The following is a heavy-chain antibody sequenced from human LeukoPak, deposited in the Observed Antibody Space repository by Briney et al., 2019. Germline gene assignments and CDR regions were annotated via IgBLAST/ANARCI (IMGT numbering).Heavy chain of an antibody. CDR2: INPSGGST. CDR1: GYTFTSYY. D-gene: IGHD3-22*01. Sequence: GASVKVSCKASGYTFTSYYMHWVRQAPGQGLEWMGIINPSGGSTSYALKFQGRVTMTRDTSTSTVYMELSSLRSEDTAVYYCARGSGLHDTPIVGNWFDPWGQGTLVTVSS. CDR3: ARGSGLHDTPIVGNWFDP. V-gene: IGHV1-46*01. J-gene: IGHJ5*02.